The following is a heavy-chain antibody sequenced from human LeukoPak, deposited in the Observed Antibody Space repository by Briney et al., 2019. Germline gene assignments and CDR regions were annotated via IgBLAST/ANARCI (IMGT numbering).Heavy chain of an antibody. CDR3: APATMTFDY. Sequence: ASVKVSCKATGYSFIDYYMHWVRQAPGQGLEWMGWINPKSGGTNYAQKFQDRVTMTTDTSISTAYMELSRLTSDDTAVYYCAPATMTFDYWGQGTLVTVSS. D-gene: IGHD5-24*01. CDR2: INPKSGGT. V-gene: IGHV1-2*02. J-gene: IGHJ4*02. CDR1: GYSFIDYY.